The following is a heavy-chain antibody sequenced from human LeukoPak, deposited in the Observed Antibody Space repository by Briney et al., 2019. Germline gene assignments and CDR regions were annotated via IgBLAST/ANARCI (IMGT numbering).Heavy chain of an antibody. J-gene: IGHJ5*02. D-gene: IGHD1-14*01. CDR3: ARRNPSNWFDP. CDR2: IYYSGST. Sequence: SETLSLTCTVSGYPITAGYYWGWIRQPPGKGLEWIGYIYYSGSTNYNPSLKSRVTISVDTSKNQFSLKLSSVTAADTAVYYCARRNPSNWFDPWGQGTLVTVSS. V-gene: IGHV4-61*08. CDR1: GYPITAGYY.